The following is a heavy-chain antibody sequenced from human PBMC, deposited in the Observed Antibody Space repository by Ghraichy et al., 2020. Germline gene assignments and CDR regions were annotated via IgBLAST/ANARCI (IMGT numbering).Heavy chain of an antibody. CDR1: GFTFSSYA. Sequence: GGSLRLSCAASGFTFSSYAMSWVRQAPGKGLEWVSAISGSGGSTYYADSVKGRFTISRDNSKNTLYLQMNSLRAEDTAVYYCAKWGKRFGEPGGDYWGQGTLVTVSS. V-gene: IGHV3-23*01. D-gene: IGHD3-10*01. CDR2: ISGSGGST. J-gene: IGHJ4*02. CDR3: AKWGKRFGEPGGDY.